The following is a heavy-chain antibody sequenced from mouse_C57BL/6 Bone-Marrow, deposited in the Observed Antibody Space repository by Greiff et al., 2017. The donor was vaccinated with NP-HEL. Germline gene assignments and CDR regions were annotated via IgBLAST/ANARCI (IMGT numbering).Heavy chain of an antibody. J-gene: IGHJ3*01. D-gene: IGHD2-3*01. Sequence: GGGLVQPKGSLKLSCAASGFSFNTYAMNWVRQAPGKGLEWVARIRSKSNNYATYYADSVKDRFTISRDDSESMLYLQMNNLKTEDTAMYYCVRHGWTWFAYWGQGTLVTVSA. CDR1: GFSFNTYA. CDR3: VRHGWTWFAY. CDR2: IRSKSNNYAT. V-gene: IGHV10-1*01.